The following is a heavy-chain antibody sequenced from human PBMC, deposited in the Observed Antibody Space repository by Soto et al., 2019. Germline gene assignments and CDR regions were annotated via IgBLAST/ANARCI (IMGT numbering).Heavy chain of an antibody. CDR3: TTGYSGYESGYYYYGMDV. CDR2: IKSKTDGGTT. CDR1: GFTFSNAW. D-gene: IGHD5-12*01. V-gene: IGHV3-15*07. Sequence: PGGSLRLSCAASGFTFSNAWMNWVRQAPGKGLEWVGRIKSKTDGGTTDYAAPVKGRFTISRDDSKNTLYLQMNSLKTEDTAVYYCTTGYSGYESGYYYYGMDVWGQGTTVTVSS. J-gene: IGHJ6*02.